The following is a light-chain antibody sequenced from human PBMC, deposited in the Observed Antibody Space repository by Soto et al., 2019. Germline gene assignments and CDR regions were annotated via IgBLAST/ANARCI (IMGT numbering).Light chain of an antibody. CDR2: RNN. V-gene: IGLV1-47*01. CDR3: AAWDDSLSGVL. CDR1: SSNIGSNY. J-gene: IGLJ2*01. Sequence: QSVLTQPPSASGAPGQRVTISCSGSSSNIGSNYVYWYQQLPGTAPKLLIYRNNQRRSGVPDRFSGSKSGTSVSLAISGLRSEDEADYYCAAWDDSLSGVLVGGGTQLTVL.